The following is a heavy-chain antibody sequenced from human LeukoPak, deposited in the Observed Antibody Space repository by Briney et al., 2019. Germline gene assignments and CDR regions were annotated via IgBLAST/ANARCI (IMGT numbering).Heavy chain of an antibody. Sequence: GRCLRLAWAAAGFTVTSYAIGWVRQAAGKGLEWVASISGSGGSKYYADSWKDRLTISRDNYKNTLYLQIKSQRAKETAVYYCAKDDRITMVRGVVTGFGYWGQGNLVNVSS. J-gene: IGHJ4*02. CDR2: ISGSGGSK. CDR3: AKDDRITMVRGVVTGFGY. V-gene: IGHV3-23*01. D-gene: IGHD3-10*01. CDR1: GFTVTSYA.